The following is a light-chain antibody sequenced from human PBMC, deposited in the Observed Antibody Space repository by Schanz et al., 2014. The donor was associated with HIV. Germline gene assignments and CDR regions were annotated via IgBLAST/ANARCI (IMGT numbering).Light chain of an antibody. CDR1: SSNVGGYDY. V-gene: IGLV2-14*03. CDR3: SSYTSTTTLVV. J-gene: IGLJ2*01. CDR2: DVS. Sequence: QSALTQPASVSGSPGQSITISCTGTSSNVGGYDYVSWYQHHPGKAPKLIIYDVSNRPSGISYRFSGSKSGNTASLTISGLQAEDEGDYYCSSYTSTTTLVVFGGGTKLTVL.